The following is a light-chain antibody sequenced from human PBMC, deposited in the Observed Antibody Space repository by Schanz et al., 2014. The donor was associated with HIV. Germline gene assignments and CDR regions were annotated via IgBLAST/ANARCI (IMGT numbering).Light chain of an antibody. V-gene: IGKV1-5*03. CDR1: QSISSW. CDR2: KAS. Sequence: DLPVTQSPSTLSASVGGRVSITCRTSQSISSWMAWYQQKPGKAPKLLIYKASKLQSGVSSRFSGSGSGTEFTLTISSLQPDDFATYYCQQGDNFPTFGQGTNLE. CDR3: QQGDNFPT. J-gene: IGKJ2*01.